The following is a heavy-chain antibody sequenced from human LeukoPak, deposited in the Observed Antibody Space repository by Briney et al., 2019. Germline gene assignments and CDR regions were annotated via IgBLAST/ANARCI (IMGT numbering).Heavy chain of an antibody. CDR3: ARARGYCSGGSCYYYYYMDV. D-gene: IGHD2-15*01. V-gene: IGHV5-51*01. CDR2: IYPGDSDT. J-gene: IGHJ6*03. CDR1: GYSFTSYW. Sequence: GESLKISCKGSGYSFTSYWIGWVRQMPGKGLEWMGIIYPGDSDTRYSPSFQGQVTISADKSISTAYLQWSSLKASDTAMYYCARARGYCSGGSCYYYYYMDVWGKGTTVTVSS.